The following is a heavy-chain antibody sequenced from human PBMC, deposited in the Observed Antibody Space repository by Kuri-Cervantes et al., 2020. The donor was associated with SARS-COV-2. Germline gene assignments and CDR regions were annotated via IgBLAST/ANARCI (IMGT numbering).Heavy chain of an antibody. J-gene: IGHJ4*02. V-gene: IGHV3-53*01. D-gene: IGHD3-10*01. Sequence: GGSLRLSCAASGFTFSSYWMSWVRQAPGKGLEWVSVIYSGGSTYYADSVKGRFTISRDNSKNTLYLQMNSLRAEDTAVYYCARDRGYGSGSYSDYWGQGTLVTVSS. CDR1: GFTFSSYW. CDR2: IYSGGST. CDR3: ARDRGYGSGSYSDY.